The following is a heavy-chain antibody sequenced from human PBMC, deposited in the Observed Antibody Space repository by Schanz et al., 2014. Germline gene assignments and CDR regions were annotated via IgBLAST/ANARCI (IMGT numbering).Heavy chain of an antibody. CDR2: ISSSSSTR. V-gene: IGHV3-48*01. CDR3: ARGLIAAAGGAFDY. CDR1: RFTVTNAW. J-gene: IGHJ4*02. D-gene: IGHD6-13*01. Sequence: EVQLVESGGGLVQPGGSLRLSCSASRFTVTNAWMSWVRQAPGKGLEWVSYISSSSSTRYYADSVKGRFTISRDNSKNTLYLQMNSLRAGDAAVYYCARGLIAAAGGAFDYWGQGTLVAVSS.